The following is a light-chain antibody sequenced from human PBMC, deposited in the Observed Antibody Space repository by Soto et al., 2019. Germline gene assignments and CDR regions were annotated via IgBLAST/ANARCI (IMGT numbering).Light chain of an antibody. V-gene: IGKV1-9*01. CDR3: QQYYSYPIT. J-gene: IGKJ5*01. CDR2: AAS. CDR1: QSIYSH. Sequence: DIQMTQSPDSLSASVGDRVTISCRASQSIYSHLAWYQQKPGKAPKLLIYAASTLQSGVPSRFSGSGSGTDFTLTISCLQSEDFATYYCQQYYSYPITFGQGTRLEI.